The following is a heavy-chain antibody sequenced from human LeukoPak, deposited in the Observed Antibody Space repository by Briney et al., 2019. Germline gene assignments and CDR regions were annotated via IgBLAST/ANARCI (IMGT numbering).Heavy chain of an antibody. CDR1: GYTLTELS. J-gene: IGHJ6*03. CDR2: FDPEDGET. CDR3: ARGRPSSWYRIYYMDV. Sequence: ASVKVSCKVSGYTLTELSMHWVRQAPGKGLEWMGGFDPEDGETIYAQKFQGRVTMTEDTSTDTAYMELSSLRSEDTAVYYCARGRPSSWYRIYYMDVWGKGTTVTVSS. D-gene: IGHD6-13*01. V-gene: IGHV1-24*01.